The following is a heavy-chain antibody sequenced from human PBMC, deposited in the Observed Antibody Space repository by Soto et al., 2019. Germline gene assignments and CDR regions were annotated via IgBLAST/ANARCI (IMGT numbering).Heavy chain of an antibody. J-gene: IGHJ4*02. Sequence: EVQLVESGGGLVQPGGSLRLSCAASGFTFSSNWMHWVRQAPGKGLVWVSRINSDGSNTSYADSVKGQFTISRDNAKNTLYLQMNSLRAEGTAVYYCARGSSSWYVSFDYWGQGTLVTVSS. V-gene: IGHV3-74*01. D-gene: IGHD6-13*01. CDR1: GFTFSSNW. CDR2: INSDGSNT. CDR3: ARGSSSWYVSFDY.